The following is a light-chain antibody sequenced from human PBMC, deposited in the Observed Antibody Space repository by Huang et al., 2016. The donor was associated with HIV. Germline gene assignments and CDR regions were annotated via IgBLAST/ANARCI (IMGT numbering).Light chain of an antibody. CDR1: QGIGRC. CDR3: QQLKTYPIT. J-gene: IGKJ3*01. CDR2: AAS. Sequence: IQLTQSPSSLSASVGDRVTITCRASQGIGRCLVWYQQKPGKAPKLLIYAASTLQRGVPSRFSGSGSGTDFTLTIGSLQPEDFATYYCQQLKTYPITFGPGTKVDIK. V-gene: IGKV1-9*01.